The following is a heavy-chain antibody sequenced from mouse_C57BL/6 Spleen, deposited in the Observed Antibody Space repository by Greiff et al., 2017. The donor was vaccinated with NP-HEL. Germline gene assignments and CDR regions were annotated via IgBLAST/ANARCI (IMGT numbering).Heavy chain of an antibody. CDR2: INPGSGGT. V-gene: IGHV1-54*01. CDR1: GYAFTNYL. Sequence: QVQLQQSGAELVRPGTSVKVSCKASGYAFTNYLIEWVKQRPGQGLEWIGAINPGSGGTNYNEKFKGKATLTADKSSSTAYMQLSSLTSEDSAVYFCARSALITTVERDFDYWGQGTTLTVSS. CDR3: ARSALITTVERDFDY. J-gene: IGHJ2*01. D-gene: IGHD1-1*01.